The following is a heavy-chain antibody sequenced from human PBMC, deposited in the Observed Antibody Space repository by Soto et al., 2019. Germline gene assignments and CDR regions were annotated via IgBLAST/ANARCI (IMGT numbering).Heavy chain of an antibody. Sequence: PGGSLRLSCAASGFTVSSHYMSWVRQAPGKGLEWVSVIYSGGSTYYADSVKGRFTISRDNSKNTLFLQMNSLRAEDTAVYYCANNRGELLWFGEGSHDAFDIWGQGTMVTVS. D-gene: IGHD3-10*01. J-gene: IGHJ3*02. CDR1: GFTVSSHY. V-gene: IGHV3-53*01. CDR2: IYSGGST. CDR3: ANNRGELLWFGEGSHDAFDI.